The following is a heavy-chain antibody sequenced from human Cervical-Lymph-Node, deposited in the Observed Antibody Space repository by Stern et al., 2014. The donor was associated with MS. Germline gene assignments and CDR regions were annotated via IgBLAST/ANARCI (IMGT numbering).Heavy chain of an antibody. J-gene: IGHJ4*02. CDR2: IHPSGDA. CDR3: ASGYRFFES. D-gene: IGHD5-18*01. CDR1: GGSVSSGSSY. V-gene: IGHV4-61*02. Sequence: QVQLVQSGPGLVKPSQTLSLTCTLSGGSVSSGSSYWSWIRQPAGKGLEWIGRIHPSGDAFYTPSLKSRVTISLDTSNNQNSLHLNSVTAADTAVYYCASGYRFFESWGQGTLVTVSS.